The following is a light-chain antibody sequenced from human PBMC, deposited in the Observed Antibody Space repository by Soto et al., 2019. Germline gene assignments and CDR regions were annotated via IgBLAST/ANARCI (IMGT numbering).Light chain of an antibody. J-gene: IGKJ4*01. CDR1: QSISTY. V-gene: IGKV1-39*01. CDR2: GAS. Sequence: DIQMTQSPSSLSASIGDIITITCRASQSISTYLNWYQQKPGKAPKLLIYGASTLQNGVPSRFSGSGSATDYTLTISGLQPEDSATYYCQQSFITPPLTFGEGTKVEMK. CDR3: QQSFITPPLT.